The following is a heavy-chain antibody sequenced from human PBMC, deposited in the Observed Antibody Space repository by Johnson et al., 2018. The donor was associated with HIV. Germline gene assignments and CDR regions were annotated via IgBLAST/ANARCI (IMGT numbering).Heavy chain of an antibody. J-gene: IGHJ3*02. Sequence: VQLVESGGGLVKPGGSLRLSCAASGFTFSNAWMSWVRQAPGKGLEWVSAISGSGRSTYYADSVKGRFTISRDNSKNTLYLQMNSLRAEDTAVYYCATSYLEWLFDDGHAFDIWGQGTMVTVSS. CDR2: ISGSGRST. V-gene: IGHV3-23*04. D-gene: IGHD3-3*01. CDR3: ATSYLEWLFDDGHAFDI. CDR1: GFTFSNAW.